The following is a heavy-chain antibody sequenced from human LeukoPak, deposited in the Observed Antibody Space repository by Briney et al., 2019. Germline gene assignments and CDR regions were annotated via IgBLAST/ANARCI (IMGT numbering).Heavy chain of an antibody. CDR3: AKDAAGESSGYYIRYCDF. CDR1: GFTFSSYA. V-gene: IGHV3-23*01. Sequence: PGGSLRLSCAASGFTFSSYAMTWVRQAPGKGLEWVSGISGSGGRTIYADSVKGRFTISRDNAKNTLYLQTNSLRAEDTAIYYCAKDAAGESSGYYIRYCDFWGQGTLVTVSS. CDR2: ISGSGGRT. D-gene: IGHD3-22*01. J-gene: IGHJ4*02.